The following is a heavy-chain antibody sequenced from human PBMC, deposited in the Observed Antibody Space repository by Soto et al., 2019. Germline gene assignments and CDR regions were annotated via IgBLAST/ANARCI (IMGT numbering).Heavy chain of an antibody. CDR1: GGSISSYY. CDR3: ARVGGGQIYYYGMDV. CDR2: IYYSGST. V-gene: IGHV4-59*01. J-gene: IGHJ6*02. D-gene: IGHD3-16*01. Sequence: PSETLSLTCTVSGGSISSYYWSWIRQPPGKGLEWIGYIYYSGSTNYNPSLKSRVTISVDTSKNQFSLKLSSVTAADTAVYYCARVGGGQIYYYGMDVWGQGTTVTVSS.